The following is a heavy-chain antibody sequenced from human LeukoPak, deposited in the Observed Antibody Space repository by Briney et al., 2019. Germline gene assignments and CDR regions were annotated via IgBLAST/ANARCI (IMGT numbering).Heavy chain of an antibody. D-gene: IGHD6-13*01. CDR1: GGTFSSYA. J-gene: IGHJ5*02. Sequence: ASVKVSCKASGGTFSSYAISWVRQAPGQGLEWMGGIIPIFGTANYAQKFQGRVTITADESTSTAYMELSSLRSEDTAVYYCARDPPYSSSWRWFDPWGQGTLVTVSS. CDR3: ARDPPYSSSWRWFDP. CDR2: IIPIFGTA. V-gene: IGHV1-69*13.